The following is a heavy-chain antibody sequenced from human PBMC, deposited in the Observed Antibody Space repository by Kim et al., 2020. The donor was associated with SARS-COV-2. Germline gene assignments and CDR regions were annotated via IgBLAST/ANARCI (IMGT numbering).Heavy chain of an antibody. CDR2: IYYSGST. D-gene: IGHD3-3*01. Sequence: SETLSLTCTVSGGSINSYYWSWIRQPPGKGLEWIGYIYYSGSTNYNPSLKSRVTISVDTSKNQFSLKLSSVTAADTAVYYCAACGFFEWLGYHYYYMDVWGKGTTVTVSS. CDR1: GGSINSYY. J-gene: IGHJ6*03. V-gene: IGHV4-59*01. CDR3: AACGFFEWLGYHYYYMDV.